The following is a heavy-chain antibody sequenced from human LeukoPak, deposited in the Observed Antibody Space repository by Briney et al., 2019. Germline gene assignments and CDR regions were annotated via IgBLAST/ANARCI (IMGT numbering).Heavy chain of an antibody. CDR3: ARDLSYDFWSGYLDY. D-gene: IGHD3-3*01. J-gene: IGHJ4*02. CDR1: GFTFSDYY. CDR2: ISSSGSTI. V-gene: IGHV3-11*04. Sequence: GGPLRLSCAASGFTFSDYYMSWIRQAPGKGLEWVSYISSSGSTIYYADSVKGRFTISRDNAKNSLYLQMNSLRAEDTAVYYCARDLSYDFWSGYLDYWGQGTLVTVSS.